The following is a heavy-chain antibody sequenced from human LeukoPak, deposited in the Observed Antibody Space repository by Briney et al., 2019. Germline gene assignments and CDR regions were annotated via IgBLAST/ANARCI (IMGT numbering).Heavy chain of an antibody. CDR2: INPNNGVT. V-gene: IGHV1-2*06. J-gene: IGHJ5*02. CDR1: GYSFTGYY. Sequence: ASVKVSCKASGYSFTGYYLHWVRQAPGQGLEWMGRINPNNGVTTYAQKFQDRVTMTRDTSISTAYMELSRLTSDDSAVYYCARGHDNWFDPWGQGTLVIVSS. CDR3: ARGHDNWFDP.